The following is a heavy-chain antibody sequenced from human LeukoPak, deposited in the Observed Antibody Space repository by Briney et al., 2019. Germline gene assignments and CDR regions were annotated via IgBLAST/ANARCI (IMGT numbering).Heavy chain of an antibody. V-gene: IGHV3-74*01. CDR1: GFPFSTYW. CDR3: TQHSGASGGYRFFY. Sequence: GGSLGLSCAASGFPFSTYWMHWVRQAPGKGLVWVSRIKTDGRSTTYADSVKGRFTISRDNAKNTLYLQMNSLRAEDTAVYYCTQHSGASGGYRFFYWGQGTLVTVSS. J-gene: IGHJ4*02. CDR2: IKTDGRST. D-gene: IGHD3-10*01.